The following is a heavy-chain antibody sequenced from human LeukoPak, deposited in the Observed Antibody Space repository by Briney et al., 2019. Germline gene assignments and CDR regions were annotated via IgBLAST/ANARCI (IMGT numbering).Heavy chain of an antibody. CDR3: ARDLVRYFDWDYGMDV. Sequence: SETLSLTCTVSGGSISSSSYYWGWIRQPPGKGLEWIGSIYYSGSTYYNPSLKSRVTISVDTSKNQFSLKLSSVTAADTAVYYCARDLVRYFDWDYGMDVWGQGTTVTVSS. J-gene: IGHJ6*02. V-gene: IGHV4-39*02. D-gene: IGHD3-9*01. CDR2: IYYSGST. CDR1: GGSISSSSYY.